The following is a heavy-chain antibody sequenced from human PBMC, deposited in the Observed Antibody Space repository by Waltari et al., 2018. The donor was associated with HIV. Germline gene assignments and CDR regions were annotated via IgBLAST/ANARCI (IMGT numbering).Heavy chain of an antibody. J-gene: IGHJ4*02. D-gene: IGHD2-2*01. CDR3: AKGDCNSPSCPFDF. CDR1: GFIFSSYA. V-gene: IGHV3-23*01. Sequence: EVQLLESGGGLIEPGGSLRLSCVGSGFIFSSYAMSWVRQAPGKGLEWGSGISGSGNRTNYAGSVKGRFIISRDNSKNTVFLQMNSLRAEDTAVYYCAKGDCNSPSCPFDFWGQVTLVTVSS. CDR2: ISGSGNRT.